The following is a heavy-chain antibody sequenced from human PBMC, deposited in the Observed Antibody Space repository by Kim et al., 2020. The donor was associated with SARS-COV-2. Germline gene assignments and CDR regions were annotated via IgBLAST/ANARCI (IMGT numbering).Heavy chain of an antibody. CDR1: GYSISSGYY. J-gene: IGHJ4*02. Sequence: SETLSLTCTVSGYSISSGYYWGWIRQPPGKGLEWIGSIYHSGSTYYNPSLKSRVTISVDTSKNQFSLKLSSVTAADTAVYYCARARSSGYWYTNYRGQGTLVTVSS. CDR2: IYHSGST. CDR3: ARARSSGYWYTNY. D-gene: IGHD3-22*01. V-gene: IGHV4-38-2*02.